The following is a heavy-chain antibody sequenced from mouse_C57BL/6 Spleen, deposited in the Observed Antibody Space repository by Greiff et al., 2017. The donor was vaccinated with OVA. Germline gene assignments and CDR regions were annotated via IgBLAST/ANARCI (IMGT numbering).Heavy chain of an antibody. J-gene: IGHJ3*01. CDR2: IYPSDSET. Sequence: QVQLQQPGAELVRPGSSVKLSCKASGYTFTSYWMDWVKQRPGQGLEWIGNIYPSDSETHYNQKFKDKATLTVDKSSSTAYMQLSSLTSEDSAVYYCAKGLDSSGYGFAYWGRGTLVTVSA. D-gene: IGHD3-2*02. CDR3: AKGLDSSGYGFAY. CDR1: GYTFTSYW. V-gene: IGHV1-61*01.